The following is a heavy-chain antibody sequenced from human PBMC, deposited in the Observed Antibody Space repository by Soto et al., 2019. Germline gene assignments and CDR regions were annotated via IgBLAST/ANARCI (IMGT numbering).Heavy chain of an antibody. J-gene: IGHJ5*02. V-gene: IGHV3-11*01. D-gene: IGHD1-26*01. Sequence: PGGSLRLSCAASGFTFSDYYMGWIRQAPGKGLEWVSYITNSGSIKYYADSVKGRFTISRDNSKSTVYLELNNLSAEDTAVYHCAKNQGVELVPLATVDWFDPWGQGSVVTVSS. CDR2: ITNSGSIK. CDR1: GFTFSDYY. CDR3: AKNQGVELVPLATVDWFDP.